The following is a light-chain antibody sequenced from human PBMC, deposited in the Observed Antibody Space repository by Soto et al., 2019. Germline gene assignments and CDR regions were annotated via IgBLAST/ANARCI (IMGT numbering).Light chain of an antibody. V-gene: IGKV1-5*01. CDR3: QQYNSYST. CDR1: QSISSL. CDR2: DAS. J-gene: IGKJ1*01. Sequence: DIQMNQSPSTLSASVGDRVTITCRASQSISSLLAWYQQKPGKAPKLLIYDASSLESGVPSRFSGSGSGTEFTLTISSLQPDDFATYYCQQYNSYSTFGQGTKVDIK.